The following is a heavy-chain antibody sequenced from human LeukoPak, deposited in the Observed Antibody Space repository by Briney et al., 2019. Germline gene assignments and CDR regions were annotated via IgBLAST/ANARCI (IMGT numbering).Heavy chain of an antibody. CDR1: GFTFSDYY. D-gene: IGHD6-13*01. J-gene: IGHJ4*02. CDR2: ISSSGSSI. V-gene: IGHV3-11*01. Sequence: GGSLRLSCAASGFTFSDYYMSWIRQVPGKGLEWVSYISSSGSSIYYADSVKGRFTISRDNAKNSLYLQMNSPRAEDTAVYYCARGSSWYGFDYWGQGTLVTVSS. CDR3: ARGSSWYGFDY.